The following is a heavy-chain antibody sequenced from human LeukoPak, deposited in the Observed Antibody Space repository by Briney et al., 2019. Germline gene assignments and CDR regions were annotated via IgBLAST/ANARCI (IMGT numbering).Heavy chain of an antibody. D-gene: IGHD3-22*01. Sequence: SETLSLTCTVSGGSISSYYWSWIRQPPGKGLEWIGYIYYSGSTNYNPSLKSRATISVDTSKNQFSLKLSSVTAADTAVYYCARDRSDSSGYYFPNDWGQGTLVTVSS. J-gene: IGHJ4*02. CDR2: IYYSGST. CDR1: GGSISSYY. CDR3: ARDRSDSSGYYFPND. V-gene: IGHV4-59*01.